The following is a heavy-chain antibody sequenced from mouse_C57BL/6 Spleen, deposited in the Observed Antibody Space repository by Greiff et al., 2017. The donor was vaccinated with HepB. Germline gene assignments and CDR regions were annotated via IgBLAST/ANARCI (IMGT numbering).Heavy chain of an antibody. Sequence: EVQLVESGGGLVKPGGSLKLSCAASGFTFSSYAMSWVRQTPEKRLEWVATISDGGSYTYYPDNVKGRFTISRDNAKNNLYLQMSHLKSEDTAMYYCARDGDGSSSYWYFDVWGTGTTVTVSS. CDR1: GFTFSSYA. CDR3: ARDGDGSSSYWYFDV. D-gene: IGHD1-1*01. J-gene: IGHJ1*03. CDR2: ISDGGSYT. V-gene: IGHV5-4*01.